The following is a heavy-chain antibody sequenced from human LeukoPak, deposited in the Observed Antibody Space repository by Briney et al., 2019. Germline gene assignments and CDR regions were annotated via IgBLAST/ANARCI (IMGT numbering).Heavy chain of an antibody. CDR3: ARKPMAHAFDF. CDR2: ISANNGDT. D-gene: IGHD3-10*01. CDR1: GFTFTNYG. Sequence: ASVKVSCKASGFTFTNYGFSWVRQAPGQGLEWMGWISANNGDTHYAQKFQGRGTITTDTSTTTVYMELRSLTSDDSAVYYCARKPMAHAFDFWGQGTMVTVSS. V-gene: IGHV1-18*04. J-gene: IGHJ3*01.